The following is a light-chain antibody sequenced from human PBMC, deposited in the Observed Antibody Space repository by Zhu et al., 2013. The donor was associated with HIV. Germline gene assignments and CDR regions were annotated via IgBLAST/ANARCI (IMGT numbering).Light chain of an antibody. Sequence: AIQLTQSPSSLSASVGDRVTITCRASQDISSALAWYHQKPGKAPKLLIYDASSLESGVPSRFSGSGSGTDFTLTISSLQPEDFAVYYCQQYNNWPRGRTFGQGTKVEIK. V-gene: IGKV1D-13*01. CDR2: DAS. CDR1: QDISSA. J-gene: IGKJ1*01. CDR3: QQYNNWPRGRT.